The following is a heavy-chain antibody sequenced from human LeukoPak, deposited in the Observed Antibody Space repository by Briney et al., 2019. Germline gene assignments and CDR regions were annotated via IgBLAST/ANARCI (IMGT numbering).Heavy chain of an antibody. CDR1: GGYISRSNYY. V-gene: IGHV4-39*01. D-gene: IGHD2-15*01. CDR2: IYYSGST. J-gene: IGHJ3*02. Sequence: SETLSLTCTVSGGYISRSNYYWRWIRQPPGKGLEWIGSIYYSGSTYYNPSLKSRVTISVDTSKNQFSLKLSSVTAADTAVFYCARLPNKYCSGGSCYSQDIWGQGTMVTVSS. CDR3: ARLPNKYCSGGSCYSQDI.